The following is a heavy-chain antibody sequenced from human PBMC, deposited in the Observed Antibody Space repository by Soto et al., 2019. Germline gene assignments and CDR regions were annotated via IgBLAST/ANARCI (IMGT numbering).Heavy chain of an antibody. CDR2: IYYSGST. D-gene: IGHD1-26*01. Sequence: SETLSLTCTVSGGSTSSYYWSWIRQPPGKGLEWIGYIYYSGSTNYNPSLKSRVTISVDTSKNQFSLKLSSVTAADTAVYYCARGPDQGAFDYWGLGTLVTVSS. CDR1: GGSTSSYY. V-gene: IGHV4-59*01. CDR3: ARGPDQGAFDY. J-gene: IGHJ4*02.